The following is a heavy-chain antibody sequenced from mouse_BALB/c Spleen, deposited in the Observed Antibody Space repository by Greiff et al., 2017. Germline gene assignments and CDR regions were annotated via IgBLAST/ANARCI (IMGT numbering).Heavy chain of an antibody. J-gene: IGHJ3*01. CDR1: GFSLTSYG. D-gene: IGHD2-14*01. CDR2: IWGDGST. V-gene: IGHV2-3*01. CDR3: ATKRGSIGTTVFAY. Sequence: VQLKESGPGLVAPSQSLSITCTVSGFSLTSYGVSWVRQPPGKGLEWLGVIWGDGSTNYHSALISRLSISKDNSKSQVFLKLNSLQTDDTATYYCATKRGSIGTTVFAYWGQGTLVTVSA.